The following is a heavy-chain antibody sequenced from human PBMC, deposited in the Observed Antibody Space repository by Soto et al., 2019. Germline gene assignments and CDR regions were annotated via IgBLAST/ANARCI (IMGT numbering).Heavy chain of an antibody. CDR2: VSHDGRNT. CDR1: GFTFNTYV. D-gene: IGHD6-19*01. V-gene: IGHV3-30*18. CDR3: AKGGRQWLVTSDFNY. J-gene: IGHJ4*02. Sequence: GGSLRLSCAASGFTFNTYVMSWVRQAPGKGLEWVAVVSHDGRNTHYADSVKGRFTISRDSSKNTVSLEMTSLRAEDTAVYYCAKGGRQWLVTSDFNYWGQGALVTVSS.